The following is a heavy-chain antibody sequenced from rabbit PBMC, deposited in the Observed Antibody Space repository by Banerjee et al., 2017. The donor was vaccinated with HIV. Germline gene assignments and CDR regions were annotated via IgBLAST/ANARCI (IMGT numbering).Heavy chain of an antibody. J-gene: IGHJ3*01. D-gene: IGHD4-2*01. CDR3: ARDRDWTLDL. V-gene: IGHV1S45*01. CDR2: IYAGSSGSA. Sequence: QEQLEESGGDLVKPEGSLTLTCTASAFSFSNKYVMCWVRQAPGKGLEWIGTIYAGSSGSAYYANWVNGRFTISKTSSTTVTLQMTSLTAADTATYFCARDRDWTLDLWGQGTLVTVS. CDR1: AFSFSNKYV.